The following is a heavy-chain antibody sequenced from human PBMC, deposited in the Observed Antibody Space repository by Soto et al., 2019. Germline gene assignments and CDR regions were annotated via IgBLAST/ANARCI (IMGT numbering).Heavy chain of an antibody. CDR3: AKVPDSRQWILLIFDY. D-gene: IGHD5-18*01. V-gene: IGHV3-23*01. CDR1: GFTFSSYA. CDR2: ISGSGGST. Sequence: EVQLLESGGGLVQPGGSLRLSCAASGFTFSSYAMSWVRQAPGKGLEWVSAISGSGGSTYYADSVKGRFTISRDNSKNTLYLQMNSLRAEDTAVYYCAKVPDSRQWILLIFDYWGQGTLVTVSS. J-gene: IGHJ4*02.